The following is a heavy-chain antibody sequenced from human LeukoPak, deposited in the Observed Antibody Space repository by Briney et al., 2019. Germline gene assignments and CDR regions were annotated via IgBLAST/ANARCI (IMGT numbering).Heavy chain of an antibody. V-gene: IGHV4-59*08. CDR3: ARLRRRDAFDI. J-gene: IGHJ3*02. D-gene: IGHD6-6*01. CDR2: IYYSGST. Sequence: SETLSLTCTVSGGSISSYYWSWIRQPPGKGLEWIGYIYYSGSTNYNPSLKSRVTISVDTSKNQFSLKLSSVTAADTAVYYCARLRRRDAFDIWAKGQWSPSLQ. CDR1: GGSISSYY.